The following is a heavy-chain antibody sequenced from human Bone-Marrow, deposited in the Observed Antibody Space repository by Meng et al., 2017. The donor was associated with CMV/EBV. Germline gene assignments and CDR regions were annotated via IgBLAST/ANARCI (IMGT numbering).Heavy chain of an antibody. CDR3: AKELPDHDYGDYVAFRYYFDY. J-gene: IGHJ4*02. V-gene: IGHV3-30*18. Sequence: SNGMHWVRQAPGKGLEWVAVISYDGSNKYYADSVKGRFTISRDNSKNTLYLQMNSLRAEDTAVYYCAKELPDHDYGDYVAFRYYFDYWGQGTLVTVSS. CDR1: SNG. D-gene: IGHD4-17*01. CDR2: ISYDGSNK.